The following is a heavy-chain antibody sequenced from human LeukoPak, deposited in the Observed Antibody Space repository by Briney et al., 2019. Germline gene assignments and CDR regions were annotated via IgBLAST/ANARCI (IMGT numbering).Heavy chain of an antibody. D-gene: IGHD2-15*01. Sequence: PSGTLSLTCTVSGYSISSGYFWGWIRQSPGKGLEWIGSIYHSWSTYFNPSLKGRVTISVDTSKNQFSLKLSSVTAADTAVYYCARDFRVCSSGSCYSGPFDYWGQGTLVTVSS. V-gene: IGHV4-38-2*02. J-gene: IGHJ4*02. CDR1: GYSISSGYF. CDR3: ARDFRVCSSGSCYSGPFDY. CDR2: IYHSWST.